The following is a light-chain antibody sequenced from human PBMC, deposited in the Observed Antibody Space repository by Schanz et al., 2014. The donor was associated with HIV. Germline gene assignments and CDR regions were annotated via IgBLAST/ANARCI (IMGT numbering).Light chain of an antibody. V-gene: IGLV2-14*01. J-gene: IGLJ1*01. CDR1: TSDIGGYNY. CDR2: DVS. Sequence: QSALTQPPSASGSPGQSVTISCTGTTSDIGGYNYLPWYQQHPGKAPKLMIYDVSNRPSGVSNRFSGSKSGNTASLTISGLQAEDEADYYCQSYDSSVSGYVFGTGTKLTVL. CDR3: QSYDSSVSGYV.